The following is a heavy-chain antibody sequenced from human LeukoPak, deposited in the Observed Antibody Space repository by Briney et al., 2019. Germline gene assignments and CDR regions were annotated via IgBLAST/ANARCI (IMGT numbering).Heavy chain of an antibody. CDR3: AREPAAENYFDY. CDR1: RGTFSSYA. J-gene: IGHJ4*02. CDR2: IIPIFGTA. D-gene: IGHD2-2*01. V-gene: IGHV1-69*06. Sequence: GSSVKVSCKASRGTFSSYAISWVRQAPGQGLEWMGGIIPIFGTANYAQKFQGRVTITADKSTSTAYMELSSLRSEDTAVYYCAREPAAENYFDYWGQGTLVTVSS.